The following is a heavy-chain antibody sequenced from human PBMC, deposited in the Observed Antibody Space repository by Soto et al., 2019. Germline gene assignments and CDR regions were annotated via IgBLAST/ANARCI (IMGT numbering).Heavy chain of an antibody. V-gene: IGHV3-23*01. CDR2: VSGSGGST. Sequence: GGSLRLSCAASGFIFSSYSMNWVRQAPGKGLEWVSDVSGSGGSTYCVDSVKGRFTISRDNSKNTLYLQMNSLRAEDTAVYYCAKDFGYNYGYDAFDIWGQGTMVTVSS. CDR3: AKDFGYNYGYDAFDI. CDR1: GFIFSSYS. D-gene: IGHD5-18*01. J-gene: IGHJ3*02.